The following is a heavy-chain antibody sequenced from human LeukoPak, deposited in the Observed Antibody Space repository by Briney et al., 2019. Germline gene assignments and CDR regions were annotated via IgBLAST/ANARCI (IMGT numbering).Heavy chain of an antibody. Sequence: GASVKVSCKASGYTFTSYGISWVRQAPGQGLEWMGWISAYNGNTNYAQKLQGRVTTTTDTSTSTAYMELRSLRSDDTAVYYCARDPQPNFWGGYYIPRGFADYWGQGTLVTVSS. CDR1: GYTFTSYG. CDR3: ARDPQPNFWGGYYIPRGFADY. CDR2: ISAYNGNT. D-gene: IGHD3-3*01. V-gene: IGHV1-18*01. J-gene: IGHJ4*02.